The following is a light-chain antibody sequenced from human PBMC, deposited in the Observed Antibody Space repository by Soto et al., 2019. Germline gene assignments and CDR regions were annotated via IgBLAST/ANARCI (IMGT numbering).Light chain of an antibody. J-gene: IGKJ5*01. CDR2: GAS. CDR3: QQYNNWPPIT. V-gene: IGKV3-15*01. Sequence: EIMLTQSPGTLSLNPGERATLSCRASESVSRNLAWYQQKPGQAPRLLIYGASTRATGIPARFSGSGSGTEFTLTISSLQSEDFAVYYCQQYNNWPPITFGQGRRLEVK. CDR1: ESVSRN.